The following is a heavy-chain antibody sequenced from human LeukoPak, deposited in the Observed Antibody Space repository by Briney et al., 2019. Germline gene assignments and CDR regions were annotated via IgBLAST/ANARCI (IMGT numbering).Heavy chain of an antibody. Sequence: GASVKVSCKASGYTFTSYGISWVRQAPGQGLEWMGWISAYNGNTNYAQKLQGRVTMTTDTSTSTAYMELRSLRSDDTAVYYCARVLITFEGVIVTTYYFDYWGQGTLVTVSS. CDR3: ARVLITFEGVIVTTYYFDY. V-gene: IGHV1-18*01. J-gene: IGHJ4*02. CDR1: GYTFTSYG. D-gene: IGHD3-16*02. CDR2: ISAYNGNT.